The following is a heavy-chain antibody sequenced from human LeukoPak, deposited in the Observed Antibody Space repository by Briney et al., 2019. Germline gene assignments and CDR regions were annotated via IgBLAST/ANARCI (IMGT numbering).Heavy chain of an antibody. V-gene: IGHV3-7*03. CDR1: GFTFSESW. CDR3: ARALSD. D-gene: IGHD2-21*01. J-gene: IGHJ4*02. Sequence: GGSLRLSCAASGFTFSESWMHWVRQAPGKGLQWVANIKEDGSEKYYVDSVKGRFSISRDNAKNSLYLQMNNLRAEDTAVYYCARALSDWGQGTLVTVSS. CDR2: IKEDGSEK.